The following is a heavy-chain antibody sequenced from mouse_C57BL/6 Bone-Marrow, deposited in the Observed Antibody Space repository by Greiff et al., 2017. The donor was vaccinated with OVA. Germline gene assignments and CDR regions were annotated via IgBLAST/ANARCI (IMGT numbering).Heavy chain of an antibody. CDR3: ARGYYPSYLDY. D-gene: IGHD1-1*01. CDR2: IHPNSGST. J-gene: IGHJ2*01. CDR1: GYTFTSYW. V-gene: IGHV1-64*01. Sequence: QVQLQQPGAELVKPGASVKLSCKASGYTFTSYWMQWVKQRPGQGLEWIGVIHPNSGSTNYNEKFKGKATLTVDKSSSTAYMQLSSLTSEDSAVYYCARGYYPSYLDYWGQGTTLTVSS.